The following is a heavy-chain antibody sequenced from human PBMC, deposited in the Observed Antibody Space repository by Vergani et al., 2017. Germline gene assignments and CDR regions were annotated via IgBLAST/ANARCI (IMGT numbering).Heavy chain of an antibody. CDR3: ATKSWVPPGCQIGYFRE. CDR2: ISSDGTQK. CDR1: GFTSSYYG. Sequence: QVHLVESGGGVVQPGRSLRLSCVVSGFTSSYYGMHWVRQAPGKGLEWVAVISSDGTQKYYADSVKGRFTISRDNSKTTLYLQMNSLRTEDTAVYYCATKSWVPPGCQIGYFREWGQGTLVTVSS. J-gene: IGHJ1*01. D-gene: IGHD6-13*01. V-gene: IGHV3-30*03.